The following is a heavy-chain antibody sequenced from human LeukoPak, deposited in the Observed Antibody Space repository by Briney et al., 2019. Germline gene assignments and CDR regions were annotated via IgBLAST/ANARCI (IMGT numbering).Heavy chain of an antibody. CDR1: GHTFTSYD. Sequence: ASVKVSCKASGHTFTSYDINWVRQATGQGLEWMGWMNPNSGNTGYAQKFQGRVTMTRNTSISTAYMELSSLRSEDTAVYYCARKQWPSPFGYYYYMDVWGKGTTVTVSS. D-gene: IGHD6-19*01. CDR3: ARKQWPSPFGYYYYMDV. CDR2: MNPNSGNT. J-gene: IGHJ6*03. V-gene: IGHV1-8*01.